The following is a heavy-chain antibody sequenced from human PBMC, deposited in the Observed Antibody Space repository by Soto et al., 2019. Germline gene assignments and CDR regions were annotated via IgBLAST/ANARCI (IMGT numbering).Heavy chain of an antibody. D-gene: IGHD3-22*01. CDR1: GFTFSSYG. Sequence: QVQLVESGGGVVQPGRSLRLSCAASGFTFSSYGMHWVRQAPGKGLEWVAVISYDGSNKYYADSVKGRFTISRDNSKNTLYLQMNSLRAEDTAVYYCAKGMGGYSHALDIWGQGTMVTVSS. V-gene: IGHV3-30*18. CDR3: AKGMGGYSHALDI. J-gene: IGHJ3*02. CDR2: ISYDGSNK.